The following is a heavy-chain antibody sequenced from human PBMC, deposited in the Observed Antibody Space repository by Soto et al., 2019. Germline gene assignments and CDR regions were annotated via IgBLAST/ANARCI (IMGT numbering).Heavy chain of an antibody. CDR2: IIPIFGTA. D-gene: IGHD6-19*01. Sequence: SVKVSCKASGGTFSSYAISWVRQAPGQGLEWMGGIIPIFGTANYAQKFQGRVTITADESTSTAYMELSSLRSEDTAVYYCATGVAGFDYYYGMDVWGQGTTVTVSS. V-gene: IGHV1-69*13. CDR1: GGTFSSYA. CDR3: ATGVAGFDYYYGMDV. J-gene: IGHJ6*02.